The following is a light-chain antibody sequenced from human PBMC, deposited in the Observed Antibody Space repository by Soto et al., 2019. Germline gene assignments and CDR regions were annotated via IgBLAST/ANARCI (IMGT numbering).Light chain of an antibody. Sequence: QSALTQPASASGSPGQSITISCTGTSSDVGGYNYVSWYQQHPPKAPKLMIYEVINRPSGVSNRFSGSKSGNTASLTISGLQAEDEADYYCRSYTSSDTLVFGGGTKLTVL. V-gene: IGLV2-14*01. CDR3: RSYTSSDTLV. CDR1: SSDVGGYNY. CDR2: EVI. J-gene: IGLJ3*02.